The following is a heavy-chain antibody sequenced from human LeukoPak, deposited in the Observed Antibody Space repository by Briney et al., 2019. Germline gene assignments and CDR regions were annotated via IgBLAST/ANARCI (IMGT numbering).Heavy chain of an antibody. J-gene: IGHJ6*03. D-gene: IGHD4-17*01. CDR2: IRYDGTNK. CDR1: GFTFSTYG. CDR3: AKDRDYGDYPSAYYYYMDV. Sequence: GGSLRLSCAASGFTFSTYGIHWVRQAPGKGLEWVAFIRYDGTNKWYANSVKGRFTISRDNSKNMLYLQMNSLRAEDTAVYHCAKDRDYGDYPSAYYYYMDVWGKGTTVAVSS. V-gene: IGHV3-30*02.